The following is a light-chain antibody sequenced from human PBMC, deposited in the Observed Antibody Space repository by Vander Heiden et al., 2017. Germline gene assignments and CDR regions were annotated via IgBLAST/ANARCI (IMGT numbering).Light chain of an antibody. CDR2: EVS. J-gene: IGLJ2*01. Sequence: QSALTQPASVSGSPGQSLTISCTGTSSDVGDYIYVSWYQQHPGKAPKLMIYEVSNRPSGVSNRFSGSKSGKTASLTISGLQAEDEADYYCRSYTSTNTVVFGGGTRLTVL. V-gene: IGLV2-14*01. CDR3: RSYTSTNTVV. CDR1: SSDVGDYIY.